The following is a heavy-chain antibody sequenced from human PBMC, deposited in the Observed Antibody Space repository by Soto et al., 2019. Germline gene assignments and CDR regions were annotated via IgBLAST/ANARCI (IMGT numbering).Heavy chain of an antibody. CDR3: MKAHESGDFLGMSV. Sequence: PSETLSVTCTFSGGSVSTGMKGWGWVRQPPGKALEFIGYMYKTGETLLNSSLKSRVTLSMETSKNQFSLTLSSVTAADTAVYFCMKAHESGDFLGMSVWGPGTPVTVSS. D-gene: IGHD3-10*01. V-gene: IGHV4-61*01. CDR2: MYKTGET. J-gene: IGHJ6*01. CDR1: GGSVSTGMKG.